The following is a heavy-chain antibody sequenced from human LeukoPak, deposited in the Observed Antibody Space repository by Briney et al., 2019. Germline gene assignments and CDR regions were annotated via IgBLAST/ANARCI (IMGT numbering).Heavy chain of an antibody. Sequence: GGSLRLSCAASGFTFSSYSMNWVRQAPGKGLEWVSSISSSSSYIYYADSVKGRFTISRDNANNSLYLQMSSLRAEDTAVYYCGRLRRQIMFYGMDVWGQGTTVTVSS. CDR1: GFTFSSYS. J-gene: IGHJ6*02. D-gene: IGHD3-10*02. CDR2: ISSSSSYI. V-gene: IGHV3-21*01. CDR3: GRLRRQIMFYGMDV.